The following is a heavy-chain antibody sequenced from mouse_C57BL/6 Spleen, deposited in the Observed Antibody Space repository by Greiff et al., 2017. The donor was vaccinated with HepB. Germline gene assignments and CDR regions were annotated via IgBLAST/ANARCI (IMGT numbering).Heavy chain of an antibody. D-gene: IGHD1-1*01. CDR1: GYTFTSYW. CDR2: IDPNSGGT. Sequence: QVQLQQPGAELVKPGASVKLSCKASGYTFTSYWMHWVKQRPGRGLEWIGSIDPNSGGTKYNEKFKSKATLTVDKPSSTAYMQLSSLTSEDSAVYYGARGGYYYGSSFFDYWGQGTTLTVSS. J-gene: IGHJ2*01. V-gene: IGHV1-72*01. CDR3: ARGGYYYGSSFFDY.